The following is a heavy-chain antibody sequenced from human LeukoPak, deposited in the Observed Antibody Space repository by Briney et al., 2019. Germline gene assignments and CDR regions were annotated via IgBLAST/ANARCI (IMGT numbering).Heavy chain of an antibody. CDR2: IWYDGSNK. Sequence: PGRSLRLSCAASGFTFSSYGMHWVRQAPGKGLEWVAVIWYDGSNKYYADSVKGRFTISRDNSKNTLYLQMSSLRAEDTAVYYCAKDTSSGRSTADYWGQGTLVTVSS. CDR1: GFTFSSYG. V-gene: IGHV3-33*06. J-gene: IGHJ4*02. D-gene: IGHD6-19*01. CDR3: AKDTSSGRSTADY.